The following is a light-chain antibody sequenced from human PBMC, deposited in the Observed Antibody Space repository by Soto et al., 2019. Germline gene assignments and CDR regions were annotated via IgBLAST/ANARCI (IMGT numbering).Light chain of an antibody. CDR2: DAS. Sequence: EIVLTQSPATLALSPGERATLCCGASQSVSSYLAWYQQKPGQAPRLLIYDASNRVTGIPARFSGSGSGTDFTLTISSLAPEDFAVYYCQQRSNWPWTFGQGTKVDIK. V-gene: IGKV3-11*01. CDR3: QQRSNWPWT. CDR1: QSVSSY. J-gene: IGKJ1*01.